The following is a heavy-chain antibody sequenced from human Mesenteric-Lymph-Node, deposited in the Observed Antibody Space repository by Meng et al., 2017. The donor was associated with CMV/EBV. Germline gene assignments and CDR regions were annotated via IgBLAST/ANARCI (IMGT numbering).Heavy chain of an antibody. V-gene: IGHV3-23*01. CDR3: AKDRLTIAFLDY. J-gene: IGHJ4*02. D-gene: IGHD3-10*01. CDR2: LSDTGGST. Sequence: GGSLRLSCAASGFTFSNHAMSWVRQAPGKGLEWVSGLSDTGGSTYYADSVKGRFTISRDNSKNTLYLQMNSLRAEDTAVYYCAKDRLTIAFLDYWGQGAQVTVSS. CDR1: GFTFSNHA.